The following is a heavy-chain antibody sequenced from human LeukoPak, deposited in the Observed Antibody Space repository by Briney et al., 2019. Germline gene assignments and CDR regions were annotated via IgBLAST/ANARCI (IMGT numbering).Heavy chain of an antibody. CDR3: ARAPSKYDFWSGYHYYYMDV. J-gene: IGHJ6*03. D-gene: IGHD3-3*01. Sequence: GGSLRLSCAASGFTFSSYAMSWVRQAPGKGLEWVSAISGSGGSTYYADSVKGRFTISRDNAKNSLYLQMNSLRAEDTAVYYCARAPSKYDFWSGYHYYYMDVWGKGTTVTVSS. CDR2: ISGSGGST. V-gene: IGHV3-23*01. CDR1: GFTFSSYA.